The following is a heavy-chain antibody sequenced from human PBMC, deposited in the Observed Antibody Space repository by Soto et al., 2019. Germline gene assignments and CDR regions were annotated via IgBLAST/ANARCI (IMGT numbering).Heavy chain of an antibody. V-gene: IGHV3-30*18. Sequence: GGSLRLSCAASGFTFSSYGMHWVRQAPGKGLEWVAVISYDGSNKYYADSVKGRFTISRDNSKNTLYLQMNSLRAEDTAVYYCAKMKRSSSGSYYSLPYYYYYYGMDVWGQGTTVTVSS. CDR1: GFTFSSYG. D-gene: IGHD1-26*01. CDR3: AKMKRSSSGSYYSLPYYYYYYGMDV. CDR2: ISYDGSNK. J-gene: IGHJ6*02.